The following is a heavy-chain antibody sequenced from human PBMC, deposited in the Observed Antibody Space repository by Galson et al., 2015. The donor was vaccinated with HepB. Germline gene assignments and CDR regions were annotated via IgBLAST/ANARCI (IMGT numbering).Heavy chain of an antibody. V-gene: IGHV3-73*01. CDR1: GFTFSGSA. Sequence: SLRLSCAASGFTFSGSAMHWVRQASGKGLEWVGRIRSKANSYATAYAASVKGRFTISRDDSKNTAYLQMNSLKTEDTAVYYCTSTAITMVQGVIFGWSFDYWGQGTLVTVSS. D-gene: IGHD3-10*01. J-gene: IGHJ4*02. CDR3: TSTAITMVQGVIFGWSFDY. CDR2: IRSKANSYAT.